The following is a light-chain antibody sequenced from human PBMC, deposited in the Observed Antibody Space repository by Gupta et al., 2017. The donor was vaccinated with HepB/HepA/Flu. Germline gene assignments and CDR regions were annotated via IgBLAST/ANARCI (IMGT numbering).Light chain of an antibody. CDR3: NSRDSSGNHLV. CDR1: SLRRYY. V-gene: IGLV3-19*01. CDR2: GKN. Sequence: SSELTQDPAVSVALGQTVRITCQGDSLRRYYASWYQQKPGQAPVLVIYGKNNRPSGIPDRFSGSSSGNTASLTITGAQAEDEADCYCNSRDSSGNHLVFGGGTKLTVL. J-gene: IGLJ2*01.